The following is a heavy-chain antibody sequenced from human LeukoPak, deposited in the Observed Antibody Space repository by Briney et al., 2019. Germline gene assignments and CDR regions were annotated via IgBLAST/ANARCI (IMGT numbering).Heavy chain of an antibody. V-gene: IGHV4-59*01. CDR2: IYYSGST. J-gene: IGHJ4*02. CDR1: GGSISSYY. Sequence: SETLSLTCTVSGGSISSYYWSWIRQPPGKGLEWIGYIYYSGSTNYNPSLKSRVTISVDTSKNQFSLKLSSVTAADTAVYYCARAPRRGYRSSWFDYWGQGTLVTVSS. D-gene: IGHD6-13*01. CDR3: ARAPRRGYRSSWFDY.